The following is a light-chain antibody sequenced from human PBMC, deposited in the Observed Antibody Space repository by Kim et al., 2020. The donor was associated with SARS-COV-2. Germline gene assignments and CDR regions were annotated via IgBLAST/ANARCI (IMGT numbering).Light chain of an antibody. Sequence: EIVMTQSPATLSVSPGERATLSCRATQSVGSDLAWYQQKPGQAPRLLIYAASTRATGVPARFSGSGSGTDFTLTISSLQSEDFALYYCQQYNSWPPLTFGGGTKVDIK. CDR2: AAS. CDR1: QSVGSD. V-gene: IGKV3-15*01. CDR3: QQYNSWPPLT. J-gene: IGKJ4*01.